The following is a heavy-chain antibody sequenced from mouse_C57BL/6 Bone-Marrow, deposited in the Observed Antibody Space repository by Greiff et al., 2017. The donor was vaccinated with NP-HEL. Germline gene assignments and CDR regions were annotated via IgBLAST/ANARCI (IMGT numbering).Heavy chain of an antibody. V-gene: IGHV5-15*04. CDR1: GFTFSDYG. CDR3: ARREGNYDYFDY. Sequence: EVQLVESGGGLVQPGGSLKLSCAASGFTFSDYGMAWVRQAPRKGPAWVAFISNLAYSIYYADTVTGRFTISRENAKNTLYLEMSSLRSEDTAMYYCARREGNYDYFDYWGQGTTLTVSS. J-gene: IGHJ2*01. CDR2: ISNLAYSI. D-gene: IGHD2-1*01.